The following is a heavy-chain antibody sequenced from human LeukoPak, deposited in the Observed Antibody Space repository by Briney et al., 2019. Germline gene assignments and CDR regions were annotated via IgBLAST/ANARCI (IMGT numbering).Heavy chain of an antibody. V-gene: IGHV1-18*01. D-gene: IGHD5-24*01. CDR2: ISTYNGNT. CDR3: ARPQDGYNPNYFDY. Sequence: VASVKVSCKASGYAFITFGISWVRQAPGQGLEWMGWISTYNGNTNYAQKLQGRVTMTTDTSTNTAYMELRSLRSDDTAVYYCARPQDGYNPNYFDYWGQGTLVTVSS. J-gene: IGHJ4*02. CDR1: GYAFITFG.